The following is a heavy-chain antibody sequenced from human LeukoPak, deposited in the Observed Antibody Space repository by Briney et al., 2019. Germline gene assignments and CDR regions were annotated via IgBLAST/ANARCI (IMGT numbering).Heavy chain of an antibody. CDR3: ARGPPTYDFWSGYPFDY. Sequence: SVKVSCKASGGTFSSNAISWVRQAPGQGLEWMGGIIPIFGTANYAQKFQGRVTITTDESTSTAYMELSSLRSEDTAVYYCARGPPTYDFWSGYPFDYWGQGTLVTVSS. D-gene: IGHD3-3*01. J-gene: IGHJ4*02. CDR2: IIPIFGTA. CDR1: GGTFSSNA. V-gene: IGHV1-69*05.